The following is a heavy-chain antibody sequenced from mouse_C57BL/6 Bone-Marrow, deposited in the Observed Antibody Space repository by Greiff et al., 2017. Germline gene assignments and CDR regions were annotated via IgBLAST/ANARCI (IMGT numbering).Heavy chain of an antibody. Sequence: VQLQPSGAELLKPGASVQLSCKATGYTFTGYWLAWVNQRPGHGLEWIGEIFPGSGSTNYNEKFKGKATVTSDTSSNTAYMQLSRLTTEDSAIYYDARCGYAMDYWGQGTSVTVSS. CDR3: ARCGYAMDY. CDR2: IFPGSGST. J-gene: IGHJ4*01. CDR1: GYTFTGYW. V-gene: IGHV1-9*01.